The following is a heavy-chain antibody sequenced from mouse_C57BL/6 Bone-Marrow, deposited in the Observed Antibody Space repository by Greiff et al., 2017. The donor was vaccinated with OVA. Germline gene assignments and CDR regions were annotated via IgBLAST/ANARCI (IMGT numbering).Heavy chain of an antibody. Sequence: EVKLLESGPELVKPGASVKISCKASGYSFTDYNMNWVKQSNGKSLEWIGVINPNYGTTSYNQKFKGKATLTVDQSSSTAYMQLNSLTSEDSAVYYCARWIYYYGKRYFDVWGTGTTVTVSS. D-gene: IGHD1-1*01. J-gene: IGHJ1*03. CDR1: GYSFTDYN. V-gene: IGHV1-39*01. CDR2: INPNYGTT. CDR3: ARWIYYYGKRYFDV.